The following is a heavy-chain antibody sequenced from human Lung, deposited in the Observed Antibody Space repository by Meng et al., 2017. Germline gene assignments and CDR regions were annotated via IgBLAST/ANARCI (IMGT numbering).Heavy chain of an antibody. Sequence: PLQQRASXVLHPSETRSLTCVCSGGAFSDYYWSWIRQPPGKGLEWIGEINHSGSTNYNPSLESRATISVDTSQNNLSLKLSSVTAADSAVYYCARGPTTMAHDFDYWGQGTLVTVSS. D-gene: IGHD4-11*01. CDR2: INHSGST. J-gene: IGHJ4*02. V-gene: IGHV4-34*01. CDR1: GGAFSDYY. CDR3: ARGPTTMAHDFDY.